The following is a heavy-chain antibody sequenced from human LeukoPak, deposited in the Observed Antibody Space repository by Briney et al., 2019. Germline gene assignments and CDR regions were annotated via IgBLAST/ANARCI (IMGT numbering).Heavy chain of an antibody. CDR1: GFTFSDYY. CDR3: ARDRGTYYDILTGYSASGDFDY. CDR2: ISNSGSSI. V-gene: IGHV3-11*04. D-gene: IGHD3-9*01. J-gene: IGHJ4*02. Sequence: GGSLRLSCAASGFTFSDYYMSWIRQAPGKGLEWVSYISNSGSSIYYADSVKGRFTISRDNAKKSLYLQMNSLRAEDTAVYYCARDRGTYYDILTGYSASGDFDYWGQGTLVTVSS.